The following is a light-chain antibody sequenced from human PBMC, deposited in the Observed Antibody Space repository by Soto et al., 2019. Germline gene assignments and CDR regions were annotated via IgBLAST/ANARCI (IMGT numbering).Light chain of an antibody. CDR3: QQYNSAVLA. CDR1: QGCSNY. CDR2: AAS. V-gene: IGKV1-27*01. J-gene: IGKJ4*01. Sequence: DIPMNQAPSSLSASVGDSVTITCRASQGCSNYLDCYQQKPWKVPKLLLYAASTLQSGVPYRFRGSGSGTDFILTISRLQPEDVATYDGQQYNSAVLAFGGGTKVVIK.